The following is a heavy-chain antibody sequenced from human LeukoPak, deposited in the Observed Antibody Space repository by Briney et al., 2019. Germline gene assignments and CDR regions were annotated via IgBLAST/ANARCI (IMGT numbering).Heavy chain of an antibody. CDR3: TRGSGYSLDY. CDR1: GGSISNYY. D-gene: IGHD3-22*01. J-gene: IGHJ4*02. Sequence: PSETLSLTCTVSGGSISNYYWNWIRQPAGKGLEWIGRISSSGSANYNPSLKSRVTMSVDTSKNQFSLKLSSVTAADTAVYYCTRGSGYSLDYWGQGTLVTVSS. V-gene: IGHV4-4*07. CDR2: ISSSGSA.